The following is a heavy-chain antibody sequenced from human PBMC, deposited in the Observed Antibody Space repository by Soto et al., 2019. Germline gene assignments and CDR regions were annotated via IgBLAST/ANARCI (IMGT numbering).Heavy chain of an antibody. V-gene: IGHV4-59*01. CDR2: VYYSGST. Sequence: PSETLSLTCTVSGASISSYYWSWIRQPPGKGLEWIGYVYYSGSTNYNPSLKCRVTITVDTSKNQFSLKLSSVTASDTAVYYCARDKITGLFDYWGQGTLVTVSS. CDR3: ARDKITGLFDY. J-gene: IGHJ4*02. D-gene: IGHD2-8*02. CDR1: GASISSYY.